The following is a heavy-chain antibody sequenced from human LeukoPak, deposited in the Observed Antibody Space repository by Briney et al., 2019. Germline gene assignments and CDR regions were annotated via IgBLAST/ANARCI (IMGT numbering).Heavy chain of an antibody. CDR2: INPNSGGT. D-gene: IGHD1-26*01. CDR3: ARDSYSIVGATTTAY. CDR1: GYTFTGYY. J-gene: IGHJ4*02. Sequence: ASVKVSCKASGYTFTGYYMHWVRQAPGQGLEWMGWINPNSGGTNYAQKFQGRVTMTRDTSISTAYMELSRLRSDDTAVYYCARDSYSIVGATTTAYWGQGTLVTVSS. V-gene: IGHV1-2*02.